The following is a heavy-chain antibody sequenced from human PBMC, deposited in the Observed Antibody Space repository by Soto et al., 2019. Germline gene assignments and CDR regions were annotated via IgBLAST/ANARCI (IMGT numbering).Heavy chain of an antibody. V-gene: IGHV3-21*01. CDR3: ARDFIPCSWSNCAANRFAP. J-gene: IGHJ5*02. CDR2: ISSSSSYI. CDR1: GFTFSSDS. D-gene: IGHD3-10*02. Sequence: GGSLRLSCAASGFTFSSDSMNWVRQAPGKGLEWVSSISSSSSYIYYADSVKGRFTISRDNAKNSLYLQMNSLRAEDTAVYYCARDFIPCSWSNCAANRFAPWGQGSLVTASS.